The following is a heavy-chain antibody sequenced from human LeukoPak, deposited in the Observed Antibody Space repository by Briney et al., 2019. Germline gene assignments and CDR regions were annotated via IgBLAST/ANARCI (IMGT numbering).Heavy chain of an antibody. CDR3: ARGPRGPARLDY. D-gene: IGHD3-10*01. CDR2: IYTAGTT. CDR1: GFSVSSNF. Sequence: GGSLRLSCAGSGFSVSSNFMSWVRQAPGKGLEWVSVIYTAGTTYYADSVKGRFTISRVNSKNTLYLQMNSLRAEDTAVYYCARGPRGPARLDYWGQGTLVTVSS. V-gene: IGHV3-53*01. J-gene: IGHJ4*02.